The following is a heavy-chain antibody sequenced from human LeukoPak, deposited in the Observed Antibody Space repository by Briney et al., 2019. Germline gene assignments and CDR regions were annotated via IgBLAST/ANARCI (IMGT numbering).Heavy chain of an antibody. V-gene: IGHV3-48*03. J-gene: IGHJ6*04. CDR3: GRLWYYYYGMDV. D-gene: IGHD2-21*01. Sequence: GSLRLSCAASGFTFSSYEMSWVRQAPGKGLEWVSYISSSGSTIYYADSVKGRFTISRDNAKNSLYLQMNSLRAEDTAVYYCGRLWYYYYGMDVWGKGTTVTVSS. CDR2: ISSSGSTI. CDR1: GFTFSSYE.